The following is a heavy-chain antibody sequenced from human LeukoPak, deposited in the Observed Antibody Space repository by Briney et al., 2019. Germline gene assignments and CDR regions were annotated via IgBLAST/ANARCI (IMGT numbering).Heavy chain of an antibody. D-gene: IGHD3-3*01. V-gene: IGHV3-11*06. CDR1: GFTFSDYY. J-gene: IGHJ5*02. CDR3: ARDGCYDFWSGYLT. CDR2: ISSSSSYT. Sequence: GGSLRLSCAASGFTFSDYYMSWIRQAPGKGLEWVSYISSSSSYTNYADSVKGRFTISRDNAKNSLYLQMNSLRAEDTAVYYCARDGCYDFWSGYLTWGQGTLVTVSS.